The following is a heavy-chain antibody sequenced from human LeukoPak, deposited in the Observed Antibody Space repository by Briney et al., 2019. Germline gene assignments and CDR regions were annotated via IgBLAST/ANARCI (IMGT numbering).Heavy chain of an antibody. D-gene: IGHD3-22*01. J-gene: IGHJ4*02. CDR1: GFTFINYW. Sequence: GGSLRLSCAASGFTFINYWIHWVRQAPGKGLVWVSRIDNAGSITTYADSVKGRFTISRDNAENTLYLQMNSLRVEGTAVYYCVRSAFHAGSGNYYDYWGQGTLVTVSS. V-gene: IGHV3-74*03. CDR2: IDNAGSIT. CDR3: VRSAFHAGSGNYYDY.